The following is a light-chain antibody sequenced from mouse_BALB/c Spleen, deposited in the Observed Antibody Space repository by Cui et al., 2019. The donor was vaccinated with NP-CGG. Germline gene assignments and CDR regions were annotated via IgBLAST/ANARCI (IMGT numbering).Light chain of an antibody. Sequence: QAVVTQESALTTSPGVAVTLTCRSSTGAVTTRDYANWVQEKPDHLFTGLIGGTNNRAPGVPARFSGSLIGDKAALTITGAQTEDEAIYFCALWYTNHWVFGGGTKLTVL. J-gene: IGLJ1*01. V-gene: IGLV1*01. CDR3: ALWYTNHWV. CDR2: GTN. CDR1: TGAVTTRDY.